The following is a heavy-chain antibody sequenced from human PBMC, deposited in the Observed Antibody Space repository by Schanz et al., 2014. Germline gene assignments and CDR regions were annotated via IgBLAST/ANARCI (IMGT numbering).Heavy chain of an antibody. CDR2: INSDGSSA. CDR3: AKVAPAATYLDS. D-gene: IGHD2-2*01. V-gene: IGHV3-74*01. J-gene: IGHJ4*02. CDR1: GFTFSSYW. Sequence: EVQLVESGGGLVQPGGSLRLSCAASGFTFSSYWMHWVRQAPGKGLVWISRINSDGSSASYADSVKGRFTISRDNAKNSLFLQMNSLSAEDTAVYYCAKVAPAATYLDSWGLGTLVTVSS.